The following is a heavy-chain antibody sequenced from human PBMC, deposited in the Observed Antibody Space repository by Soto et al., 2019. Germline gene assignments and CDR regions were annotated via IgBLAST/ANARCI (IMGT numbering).Heavy chain of an antibody. Sequence: GGSLRLSCAATGFMFSKYTMNWVRQAPGKGLEWVSSISSTSTDIDDADSVKGRFIISRDNAKNLLFLQMDSLRVEDTAVYYCARARSDYYAMDVWGQGTTVTVSS. CDR1: GFMFSKYT. CDR3: ARARSDYYAMDV. J-gene: IGHJ6*02. CDR2: ISSTSTDI. V-gene: IGHV3-21*06.